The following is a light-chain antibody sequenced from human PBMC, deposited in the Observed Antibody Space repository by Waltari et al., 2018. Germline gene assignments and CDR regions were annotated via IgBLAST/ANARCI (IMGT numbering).Light chain of an antibody. CDR1: QSISVW. J-gene: IGKJ4*01. CDR3: QQCNTLPFA. V-gene: IGKV1D-12*01. Sequence: DIQMTQSPSSVSASVGDTVTITCRASQSISVWLAWYQQKPGKAPKLLISAAFNLQSGVPSRFSGSRSGTDFSLTISSLQPEDFATYYCQQCNTLPFAFGGGTTVEIK. CDR2: AAF.